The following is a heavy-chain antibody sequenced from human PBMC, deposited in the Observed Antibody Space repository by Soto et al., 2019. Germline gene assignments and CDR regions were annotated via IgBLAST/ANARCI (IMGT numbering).Heavy chain of an antibody. V-gene: IGHV4-59*02. CDR1: GDSVTSHY. J-gene: IGHJ6*02. D-gene: IGHD6-13*01. CDR3: ARDSSSWSHYYGLDV. Sequence: SETLSLTCSFSGDSVTSHYLTWIRQSPEKGLEWIGYMHYTGFSHYNPSLKSRLTISVDRSKNQFTLQLSSVTAADTAVYYCARDSSSWSHYYGLDVWGQGTTVTVSS. CDR2: MHYTGFS.